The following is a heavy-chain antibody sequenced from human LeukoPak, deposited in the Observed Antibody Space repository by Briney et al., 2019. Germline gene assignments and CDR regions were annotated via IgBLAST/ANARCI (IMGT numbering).Heavy chain of an antibody. CDR1: GYTFTGYY. Sequence: SVKVSCKASGYTFTGYYMHWVRQAPGQGLEWMGWINPNSGGTNYAQKFQGRVTMTRDTSISTAYMELSRLRSDDTAVYYCARRRIAAAALDYWGQGTLVTVSS. J-gene: IGHJ4*02. CDR2: INPNSGGT. D-gene: IGHD6-13*01. CDR3: ARRRIAAAALDY. V-gene: IGHV1-2*02.